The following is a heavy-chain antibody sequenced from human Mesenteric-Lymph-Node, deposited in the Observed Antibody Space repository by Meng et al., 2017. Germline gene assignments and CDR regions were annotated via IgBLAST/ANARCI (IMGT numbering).Heavy chain of an antibody. D-gene: IGHD3-3*01. CDR1: GFTFSTYW. CDR2: IKQDGSEK. Sequence: GESLKISCAASGFTFSTYWMSWVRQAPGKRLVWVANIKQDGSEKYYVDSVKGRFTISRDNAKNSLYLQMNSLRAEDTAVYYCAREGSDYDFWSGYYPVDYWGQGTLVTVSS. J-gene: IGHJ4*02. V-gene: IGHV3-7*01. CDR3: AREGSDYDFWSGYYPVDY.